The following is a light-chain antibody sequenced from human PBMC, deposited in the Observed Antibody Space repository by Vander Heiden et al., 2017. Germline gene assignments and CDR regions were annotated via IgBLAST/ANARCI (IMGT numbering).Light chain of an antibody. V-gene: IGKV4-1*01. CDR2: WAS. Sequence: DIVMTQSPDSLAVSLGERATINCKSSQSVLSSSNNKNYLAWYQQKPGQPPKLLIYWASTRESGVPDRFSGSRSGTDFTLTISSLQAEDVAVYYCQQYYSRFRRFGQGTKVEFK. J-gene: IGKJ1*01. CDR1: QSVLSSSNNKNY. CDR3: QQYYSRFRR.